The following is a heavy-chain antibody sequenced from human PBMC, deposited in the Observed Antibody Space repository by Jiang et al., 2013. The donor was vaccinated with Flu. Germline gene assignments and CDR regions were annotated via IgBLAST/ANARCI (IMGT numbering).Heavy chain of an antibody. CDR2: INHSGST. CDR3: ARGRGRLRWEDY. V-gene: IGHV4-34*01. Sequence: LLKPSETLSLTCAVYGGSFSGYYWSWIRQPPGKGLEWIGEINHSGSTNYNPSLKSRVTISVDTSKNQFSLKLSSVTAADTAVYYCARGRGRLRWEDYWGQGTLVTVSS. J-gene: IGHJ4*02. D-gene: IGHD4-23*01. CDR1: GGSFSGYY.